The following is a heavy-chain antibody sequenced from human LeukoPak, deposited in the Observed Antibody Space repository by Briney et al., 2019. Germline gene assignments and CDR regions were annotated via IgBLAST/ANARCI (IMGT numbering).Heavy chain of an antibody. CDR1: GGTFSSYA. CDR2: ISGSGGST. CDR3: AKVAPHYGDRVLFDY. V-gene: IGHV3-23*01. Sequence: GASVKVSCKASGGTFSSYAMSWVRQAPGKGLEWVSAISGSGGSTYYADSVKGRFTISRDNSKNTLYLQMNSLRAEDTAVYYCAKVAPHYGDRVLFDYWGQGTLVTVSS. J-gene: IGHJ4*02. D-gene: IGHD4-17*01.